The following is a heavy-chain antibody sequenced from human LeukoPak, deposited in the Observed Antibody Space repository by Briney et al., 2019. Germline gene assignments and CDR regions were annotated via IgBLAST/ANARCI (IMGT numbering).Heavy chain of an antibody. D-gene: IGHD1-26*01. CDR3: ARGFRGSFYVWDAFHI. J-gene: IGHJ3*02. CDR1: GGSISSYY. CDR2: IYYSGST. Sequence: SETLSLTRTVSGGSISSYYWSWIRQPPGKGLEWIGYIYYSGSTNYNPSLKSRVTISVDTSKNQFSLKLSSVTAADTAVYYCARGFRGSFYVWDAFHIWGQGTMVTVSS. V-gene: IGHV4-59*08.